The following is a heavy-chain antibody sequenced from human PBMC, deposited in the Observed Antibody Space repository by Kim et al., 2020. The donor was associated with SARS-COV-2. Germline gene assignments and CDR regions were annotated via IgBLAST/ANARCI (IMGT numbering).Heavy chain of an antibody. D-gene: IGHD2-15*01. CDR1: GFTFSSYE. CDR2: ISSSGSTI. CDR3: ARDREWIVGNWFDP. J-gene: IGHJ5*02. V-gene: IGHV3-48*03. Sequence: GGSLRLSCAASGFTFSSYEMNWVRQAPGKGLEWDSYISSSGSTIYYADSVKGRFTISRDNAKNSLYLQMNSLRAEDTAVYYCARDREWIVGNWFDPWGQGTLVTVSS.